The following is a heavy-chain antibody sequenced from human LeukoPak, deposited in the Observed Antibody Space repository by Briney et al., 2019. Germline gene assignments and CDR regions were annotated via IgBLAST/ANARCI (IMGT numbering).Heavy chain of an antibody. CDR3: ARLYSSGWLYYYGMGV. V-gene: IGHV1-8*01. Sequence: ASVKVSCKASGYTFTSYDINWVRQATGQGLEWMGWMNPNSGNTGYAQKFQGRVTMTRNTSISTAYMELSSLRSEDTAVYYCARLYSSGWLYYYGMGVWGQGTTVTVSS. CDR1: GYTFTSYD. CDR2: MNPNSGNT. D-gene: IGHD6-19*01. J-gene: IGHJ6*02.